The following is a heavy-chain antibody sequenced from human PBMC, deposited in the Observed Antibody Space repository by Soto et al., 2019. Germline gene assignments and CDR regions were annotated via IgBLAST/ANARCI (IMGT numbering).Heavy chain of an antibody. V-gene: IGHV3-23*01. CDR3: AKERTYYYGSGSHHHYGLDV. CDR2: IRGSGGST. J-gene: IGHJ6*02. Sequence: PGGSLRLSCAASGFTFSSYGMHWVRQAPGKGLEWVSSIRGSGGSTQYADSVKGRFTISRDNSKNTLYLQMNSLRAEDTAVYCCAKERTYYYGSGSHHHYGLDVWGQGTTVTVSS. D-gene: IGHD3-10*01. CDR1: GFTFSSYG.